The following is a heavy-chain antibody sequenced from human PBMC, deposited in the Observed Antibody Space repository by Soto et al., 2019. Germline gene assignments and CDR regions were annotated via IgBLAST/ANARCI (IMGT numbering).Heavy chain of an antibody. CDR3: AKDPHWYYDDSSGHINGIDV. Sequence: EVQLLESGGGLVQPGGSLRLSCAASGFTFSSYAMSWVRQAPGKGLEWVSAISGSGGSTYYADSVKGRFTISRDNSKNTLYLQMNSLRAEDTAVYYCAKDPHWYYDDSSGHINGIDVWGQGTTVTVSS. CDR2: ISGSGGST. J-gene: IGHJ6*02. CDR1: GFTFSSYA. D-gene: IGHD3-22*01. V-gene: IGHV3-23*01.